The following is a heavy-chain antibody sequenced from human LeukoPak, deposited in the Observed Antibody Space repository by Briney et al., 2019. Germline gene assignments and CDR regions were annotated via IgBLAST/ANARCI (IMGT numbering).Heavy chain of an antibody. CDR1: GYTFTRYG. Sequence: ASVKVSCKASGYTFTRYGISWVRQGPGQGIGWMGWISAYNDNTNYAQKLQSRVTKTTDTSTRTAYMELRSLRSDDTAVYYCASRGGYSSSWYETWGQGTLVTVSS. D-gene: IGHD6-13*01. CDR2: ISAYNDNT. CDR3: ASRGGYSSSWYET. J-gene: IGHJ5*01. V-gene: IGHV1-18*01.